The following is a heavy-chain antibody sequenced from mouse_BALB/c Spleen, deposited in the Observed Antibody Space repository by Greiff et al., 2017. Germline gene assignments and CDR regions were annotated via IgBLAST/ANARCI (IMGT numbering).Heavy chain of an antibody. CDR2: ISSGGGST. CDR1: GFAFSSYD. V-gene: IGHV5-12-1*01. Sequence: EVQLQESGGGLVKPGGSLKLSCAASGFAFSSYDMSWVRQTPEKRLEWVAYISSGGGSTYYPDTVKGRFTISRDNAKNTLYLQMSSLKSEDTAMYYCARQYDYDVETYFDYWGQGTTLTVSS. J-gene: IGHJ2*01. D-gene: IGHD2-4*01. CDR3: ARQYDYDVETYFDY.